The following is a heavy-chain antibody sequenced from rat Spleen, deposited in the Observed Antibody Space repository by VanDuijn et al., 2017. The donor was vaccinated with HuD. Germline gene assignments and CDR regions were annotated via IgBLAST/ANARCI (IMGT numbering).Heavy chain of an antibody. CDR2: INYDGSST. CDR1: GFTFSNYG. V-gene: IGHV5-29*01. Sequence: EVQLVESGGGLVQPGRSLKLSCAASGFTFSNYGMAWVCQAPTTGLEWVATINYDGSSTYYRDSVKGRFTISRDNAKSTLYLQMDSLRSEDTATYYCARLGTEAIGNWFSYWGQGTLVSVSS. J-gene: IGHJ3*01. D-gene: IGHD1-11*01. CDR3: ARLGTEAIGNWFSY.